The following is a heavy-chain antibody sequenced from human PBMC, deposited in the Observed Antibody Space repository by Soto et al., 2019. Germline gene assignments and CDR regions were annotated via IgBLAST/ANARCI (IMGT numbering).Heavy chain of an antibody. CDR3: ARTRYCTSTSCYTNFDY. V-gene: IGHV1-2*04. CDR2: INPNNGGT. J-gene: IGHJ4*02. D-gene: IGHD2-2*02. Sequence: ASVKVSCKASGYTFTGYYMHWVRQAPGEGLEWMGWINPNNGGTNYAQNFQGWVTTTRDTSISTAYMELSRLRSDDTAVYYSARTRYCTSTSCYTNFDYWGQGTLVTVSA. CDR1: GYTFTGYY.